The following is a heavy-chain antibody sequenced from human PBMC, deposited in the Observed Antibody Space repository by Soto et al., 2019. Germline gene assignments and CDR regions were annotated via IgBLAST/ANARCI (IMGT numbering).Heavy chain of an antibody. CDR2: ISYDGSNK. CDR3: AREGHYYYGMDL. V-gene: IGHV3-30-3*01. CDR1: GFTFSSYA. J-gene: IGHJ6*02. Sequence: QVQLVESGGGVVQPGRSLRLSCAASGFTFSSYAMHWVRQAPGKGLEWVAVISYDGSNKYYADSVKGRFTISRDNSKNTLYLQMNSLRAEDTAVYYCAREGHYYYGMDLWGQGTTVTVSS.